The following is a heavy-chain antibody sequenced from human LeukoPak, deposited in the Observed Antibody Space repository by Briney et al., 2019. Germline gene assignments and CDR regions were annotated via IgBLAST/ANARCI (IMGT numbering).Heavy chain of an antibody. J-gene: IGHJ4*02. D-gene: IGHD1-26*01. CDR2: IYYSGST. CDR1: GASVSGSPYY. Sequence: TSETLSLTCTVSGASVSGSPYYWGWVRQPPGKGLEWIGNIYYSGSTYYNASLESRVTISIDTSKNQFSLKMNSVTAADTAMYYCAKSGGYGLIDYWGQGTLVTVSS. V-gene: IGHV4-39*01. CDR3: AKSGGYGLIDY.